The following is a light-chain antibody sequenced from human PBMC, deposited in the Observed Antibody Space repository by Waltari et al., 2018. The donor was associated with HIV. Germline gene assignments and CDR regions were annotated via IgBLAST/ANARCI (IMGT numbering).Light chain of an antibody. Sequence: QSALTQSRSVPGSPGQSVTISCTGTSSDVGGFTFVSWYQQHPGNAPKLMCYDVTKRPSGVPDRFSGSKFDNTASLTISGLQADDEADYYCCSYAGSYTLVVFGGGTKLTVL. CDR2: DVT. V-gene: IGLV2-11*01. J-gene: IGLJ2*01. CDR1: SSDVGGFTF. CDR3: CSYAGSYTLVV.